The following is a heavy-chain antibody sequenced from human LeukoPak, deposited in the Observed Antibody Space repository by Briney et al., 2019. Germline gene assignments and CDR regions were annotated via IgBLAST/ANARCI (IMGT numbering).Heavy chain of an antibody. CDR1: GYTFSRYG. CDR3: ARDLYGDYFDY. D-gene: IGHD3-16*01. CDR2: INASNENT. Sequence: ASVKVSCKASGYTFSRYGMHWVRQAPGQRLEWMGWINASNENTKYSQKFQGGVSITRDTSASTAYMELSSLTSEDTAVYYCARDLYGDYFDYWGQGTLVTVSS. V-gene: IGHV1-3*01. J-gene: IGHJ4*02.